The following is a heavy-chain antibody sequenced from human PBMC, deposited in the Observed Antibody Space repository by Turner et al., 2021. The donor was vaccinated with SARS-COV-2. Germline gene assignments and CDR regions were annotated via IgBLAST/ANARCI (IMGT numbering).Heavy chain of an antibody. D-gene: IGHD1-26*01. J-gene: IGHJ4*02. CDR2: IYYSGRT. V-gene: IGHV4-39*01. CDR3: ATRTVDLSGSYYCFDY. CDR1: GCSISSRSYY. Sequence: QLQLQESGPGLVKPSETLSLTCTVSGCSISSRSYYWGWIRQPPGKGLEWIGSIYYSGRTYYNTSLKRRVTISVDTSKNQFTLKLSSVAAADTAVYYCATRTVDLSGSYYCFDYWGQGTLVTVSS.